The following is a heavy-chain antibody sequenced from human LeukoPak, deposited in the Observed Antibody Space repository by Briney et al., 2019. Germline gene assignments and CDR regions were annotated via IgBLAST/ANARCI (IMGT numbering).Heavy chain of an antibody. CDR2: ISASANST. CDR1: GFTYSSYA. Sequence: PGGSLRLSCAASGFTYSSYAMTWVRQAPGKGLEWVSGISASANSTYYADSVKGHFTISRDDSRNTLYLQMNGLRAEDTAVYYCAKSGGYFLFDYWGQGTLVTVSS. V-gene: IGHV3-23*01. CDR3: AKSGGYFLFDY. J-gene: IGHJ4*02. D-gene: IGHD5-12*01.